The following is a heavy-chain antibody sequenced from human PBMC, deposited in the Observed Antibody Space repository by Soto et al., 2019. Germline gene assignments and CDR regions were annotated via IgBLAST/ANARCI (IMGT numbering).Heavy chain of an antibody. V-gene: IGHV4-30-4*01. J-gene: IGHJ2*01. CDR3: AREGRGYPTVIIQYFDH. D-gene: IGHD4-17*01. CDR1: GGSISSGDNY. CDR2: RIFSGSA. Sequence: PSLTYTVSGGSISSGDNYCRCIRQPPRKGLVWSGDRIFSGSASYNQSLKCRVTISIDTAENQTSLKLGSVTSADTAMYFCAREGRGYPTVIIQYFDHWGRGTLVTVSS.